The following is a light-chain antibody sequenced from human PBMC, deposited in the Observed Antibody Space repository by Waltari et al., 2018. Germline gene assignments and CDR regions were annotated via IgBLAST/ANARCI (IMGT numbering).Light chain of an antibody. CDR1: QSISSY. Sequence: DIQMTQSPSSLSASVGDRVTITSRASQSISSYLNWYQQKPGKAPKLLIYAASSLQSGVPSRFSGSRCATDFTLTISRLPAEDSATYFCQQSYSSPATLGEGTKVEIK. V-gene: IGKV1-39*01. CDR3: QQSYSSPAT. CDR2: AAS. J-gene: IGKJ4*01.